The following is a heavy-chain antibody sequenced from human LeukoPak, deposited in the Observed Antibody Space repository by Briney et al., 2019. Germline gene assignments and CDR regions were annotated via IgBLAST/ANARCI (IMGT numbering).Heavy chain of an antibody. CDR3: ARETSGSYSNNFDY. CDR2: ISYTWST. V-gene: IGHV4-59*01. D-gene: IGHD1-26*01. J-gene: IGHJ4*02. CDR1: GGSISSFY. Sequence: SETLSLTCTVSGGSISSFYWSWIRLPPGKGLEWIGYISYTWSTNYHPSFKSRVTMSIDTSKNQFSLNLTSVTAADTAVYYCARETSGSYSNNFDYWGQETLVTVSS.